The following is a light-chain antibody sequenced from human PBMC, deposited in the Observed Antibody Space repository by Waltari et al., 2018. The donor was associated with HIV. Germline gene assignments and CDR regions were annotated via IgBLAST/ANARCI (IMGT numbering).Light chain of an antibody. CDR2: DVT. V-gene: IGLV2-14*03. Sequence: QSALTQPASVSGSPGQSITISCTGTSSDVGGYNYVSWYQQHPCKAPKLMVYDVTNRPSGVSNRFSGSKSGNTAFLTISGLQAEDEADYYCSSYTTSRTVVCGGGTKLTVL. CDR1: SSDVGGYNY. J-gene: IGLJ2*01. CDR3: SSYTTSRTVV.